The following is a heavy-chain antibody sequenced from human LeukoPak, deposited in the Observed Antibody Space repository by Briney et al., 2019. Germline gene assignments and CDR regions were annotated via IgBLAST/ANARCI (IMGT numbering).Heavy chain of an antibody. CDR1: GGSISSSSYY. CDR2: INHSGST. V-gene: IGHV4-39*07. Sequence: SETLSLTCTVSGGSISSSSYYWSWIRQPPGKGLEWIGEINHSGSTNYNPSLKSRVTISVDTSKNQFSLKLSSVTAADTAVYYCARVGVTMVRGVPNWFDPWGQGTLVTVSS. J-gene: IGHJ5*02. CDR3: ARVGVTMVRGVPNWFDP. D-gene: IGHD3-10*01.